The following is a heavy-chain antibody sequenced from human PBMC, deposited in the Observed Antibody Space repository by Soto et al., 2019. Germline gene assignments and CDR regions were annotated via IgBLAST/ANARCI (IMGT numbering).Heavy chain of an antibody. J-gene: IGHJ4*02. V-gene: IGHV4-30-4*01. D-gene: IGHD3-22*01. CDR2: IYYSGST. CDR3: ARGLEIYYYDSSVYLGKKNPGELDY. CDR1: GGSISSGDYY. Sequence: SENLSLTYTVSGGSISSGDYYWSWIRQPPGKGLEWIGYIYYSGSTYYNPSLKSRVTISVDTSKNQFSLKLSSVTAADTAVYYCARGLEIYYYDSSVYLGKKNPGELDYWGQGTFVTGSS.